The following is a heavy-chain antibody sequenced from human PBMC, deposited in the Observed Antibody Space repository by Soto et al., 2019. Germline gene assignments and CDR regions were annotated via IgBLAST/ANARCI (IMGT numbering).Heavy chain of an antibody. D-gene: IGHD5-12*01. Sequence: EVHLLGSGGGLVQPGGSLRLSCAASGFSFNSCAMVWVRQAPGKGLEWVSVISARGGSSYFADSVKGRFTISRDNSKNVLSLEMNSLRAEDTAIYFCAKGSIEYSASVDNWGQGTLVLVSS. V-gene: IGHV3-23*01. J-gene: IGHJ4*02. CDR1: GFSFNSCA. CDR2: ISARGGSS. CDR3: AKGSIEYSASVDN.